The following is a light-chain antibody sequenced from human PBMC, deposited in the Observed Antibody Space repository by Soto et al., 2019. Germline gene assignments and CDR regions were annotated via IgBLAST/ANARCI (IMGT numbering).Light chain of an antibody. V-gene: IGLV3-21*02. Sequence: SYELTQPPSVSVAPGQTARITCGGNNIESKSVHWYQQRPGQAPVLVIYVDSDRPSGIPDRFSASTSGNTAALTISRVEAGDEADYYCQVWDTISDHYVFGSGTKXT. J-gene: IGLJ1*01. CDR1: NIESKS. CDR2: VDS. CDR3: QVWDTISDHYV.